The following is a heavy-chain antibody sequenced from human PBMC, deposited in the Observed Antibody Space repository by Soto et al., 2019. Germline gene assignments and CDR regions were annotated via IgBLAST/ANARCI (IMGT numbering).Heavy chain of an antibody. CDR2: TSPSGATT. CDR1: GFDFSSNA. Sequence: EQLVESGGDVVQPGGSLRLSCVASGFDFSSNAFHWVRQAPGKGLEWVAVTSPSGATTFYTDSVKGRFTISRDNSKDTLYLQMNNLRPDDTAIYFCALDKIPGPPDSFDHWGPGTLVTVSS. CDR3: ALDKIPGPPDSFDH. D-gene: IGHD1-1*01. J-gene: IGHJ4*02. V-gene: IGHV3-30-3*01.